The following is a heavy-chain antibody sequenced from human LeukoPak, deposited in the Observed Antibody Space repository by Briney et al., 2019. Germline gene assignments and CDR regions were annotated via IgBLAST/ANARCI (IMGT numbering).Heavy chain of an antibody. V-gene: IGHV3-23*01. J-gene: IGHJ4*02. CDR1: GFTFSSYA. CDR3: AKGVHDSSGYYFLPFDY. Sequence: GGSLRLSCAASGFTFSSYAMSWVRQAPGKGPEWVSAISGSGGSTYYADSVKGRFTISRDNSKNTLYLQMNSLRAEDTAVYYCAKGVHDSSGYYFLPFDYWGQGTLVTVSS. D-gene: IGHD3-22*01. CDR2: ISGSGGST.